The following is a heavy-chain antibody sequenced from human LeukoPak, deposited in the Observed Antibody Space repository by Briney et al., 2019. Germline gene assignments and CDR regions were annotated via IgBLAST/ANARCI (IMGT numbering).Heavy chain of an antibody. D-gene: IGHD2/OR15-2a*01. Sequence: QPGGSLRLSCAASGFTFSSYWMSWVRQAPGKGLEWVANIKQDGSEKYYVDSVKGRFTISRDNAKNSLYLQMNSLRAEDTAVYYCARGSFYYAERIDYWGQGTLVTVSS. J-gene: IGHJ4*02. CDR3: ARGSFYYAERIDY. CDR1: GFTFSSYW. CDR2: IKQDGSEK. V-gene: IGHV3-7*03.